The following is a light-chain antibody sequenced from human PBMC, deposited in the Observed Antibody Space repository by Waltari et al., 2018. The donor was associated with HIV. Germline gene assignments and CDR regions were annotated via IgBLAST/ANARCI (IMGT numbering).Light chain of an antibody. CDR2: GSS. CDR1: QAISYW. Sequence: IQLTPSPSSVSASLGGDVTITCRASQAISYWVAWYQQQPNKAPKLLIYGSSKLHTGVPSRFSGWGSGTIFTLTIRSLQPEDFATYFCQQSNNFPFTFGPGTQVDVK. CDR3: QQSNNFPFT. V-gene: IGKV1-12*01. J-gene: IGKJ3*01.